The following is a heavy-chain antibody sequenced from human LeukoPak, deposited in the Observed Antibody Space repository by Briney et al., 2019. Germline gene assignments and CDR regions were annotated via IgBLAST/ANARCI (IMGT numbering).Heavy chain of an antibody. V-gene: IGHV6-1*01. J-gene: IGHJ5*02. Sequence: QTLSLTCAISGDSVTSNTAAWNWIRQSPSRGLEWLGRTYYRSKWYNDYAVSVKSRITINPDTSKNQFSLQLNSVTPEDTAVYYCARDVRYCSGGSCYSDWFDPWGQGTLVTVSS. CDR2: TYYRSKWYN. D-gene: IGHD2-15*01. CDR1: GDSVTSNTAA. CDR3: ARDVRYCSGGSCYSDWFDP.